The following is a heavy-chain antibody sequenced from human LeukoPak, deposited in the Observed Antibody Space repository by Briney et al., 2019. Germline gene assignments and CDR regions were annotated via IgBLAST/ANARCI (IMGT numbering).Heavy chain of an antibody. D-gene: IGHD1-1*01. CDR2: ILYSGTTT. CDR3: ARVGDWNDLVY. V-gene: IGHV4-59*01. CDR1: GGSISPYY. J-gene: IGHJ4*02. Sequence: SETLSLTCTVSGGSISPYYWSWIRQTPGKGLEWIGYILYSGTTTNYNPSLKSRVTISVDTSKNQFSLKLSSVTAADTAVYYCARVGDWNDLVYWGQETLVTVSS.